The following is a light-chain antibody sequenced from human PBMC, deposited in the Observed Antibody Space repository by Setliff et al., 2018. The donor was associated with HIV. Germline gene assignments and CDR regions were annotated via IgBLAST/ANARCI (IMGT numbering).Light chain of an antibody. CDR2: DDS. CDR3: QVWDSSSDHPVV. J-gene: IGLJ2*01. Sequence: SYDLTQPPSVSVTPGKTARITCGGNNIGSKSVHWYQQKPGQAPVLVVYDDSDRPSGIPERFSGSNSGNTATLTISRAEAGDEADYYCQVWDSSSDHPVVFGGGTKVTVL. CDR1: NIGSKS. V-gene: IGLV3-21*03.